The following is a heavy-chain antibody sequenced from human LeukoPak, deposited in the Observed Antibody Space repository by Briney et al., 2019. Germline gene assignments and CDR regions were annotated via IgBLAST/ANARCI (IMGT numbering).Heavy chain of an antibody. D-gene: IGHD3-3*01. CDR3: AQGWRLLTS. V-gene: IGHV4-34*01. J-gene: IGHJ5*02. Sequence: SETLSLTCTVSGGSISSYYWSWIRQPPGKGLEWIGEINHSGSTNYNPSLKSRVTISVDTSKNQFSLKLSSVTAADTAVYYCAQGWRLLTSWGQGTLVTVSS. CDR2: INHSGST. CDR1: GGSISSYY.